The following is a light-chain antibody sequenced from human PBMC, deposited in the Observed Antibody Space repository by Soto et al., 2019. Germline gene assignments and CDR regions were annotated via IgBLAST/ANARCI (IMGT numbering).Light chain of an antibody. J-gene: IGLJ2*01. CDR1: VLAKKY. Sequence: SYELTQPSSVSVSPGQTARITCSANVLAKKYARWFQQNPGQAPVRGIDKDSERPSGIAERFSGSSSGTTVTLTLSGAQVEDEADYYCYSAADNNLIFGGGTKVTVL. CDR3: YSAADNNLI. CDR2: KDS. V-gene: IGLV3-27*01.